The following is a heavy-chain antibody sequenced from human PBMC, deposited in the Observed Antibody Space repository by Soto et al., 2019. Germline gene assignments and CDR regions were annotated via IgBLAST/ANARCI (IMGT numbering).Heavy chain of an antibody. Sequence: GGCLRLPWAAAGFTLSSYSMNCVRQAPGKGLAWVSSISSSSSYIYYADSVKGRFTISRDNAKNSLSLQMNSLEAEDTAVYYCARDEDDWIVVVPAAYYGMDVWGQGTTVTVS. CDR3: ARDEDDWIVVVPAAYYGMDV. CDR2: ISSSSSYI. V-gene: IGHV3-21*01. J-gene: IGHJ6*02. CDR1: GFTLSSYS. D-gene: IGHD2-2*01.